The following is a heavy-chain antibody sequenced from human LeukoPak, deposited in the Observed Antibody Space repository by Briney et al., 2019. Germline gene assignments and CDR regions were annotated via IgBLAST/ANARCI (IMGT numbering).Heavy chain of an antibody. D-gene: IGHD4-17*01. V-gene: IGHV4-59*08. J-gene: IGHJ3*02. Sequence: SETLSLTCTVSGGSISSYYWSWIRQPPGKGLEWIGYIYYSGSTNYNPSLKSRVTISVDTSKNQFSLKLSSVTAADTAVYYCARHQGDYGDYVNAFDIWGQGTMVTVSS. CDR1: GGSISSYY. CDR3: ARHQGDYGDYVNAFDI. CDR2: IYYSGST.